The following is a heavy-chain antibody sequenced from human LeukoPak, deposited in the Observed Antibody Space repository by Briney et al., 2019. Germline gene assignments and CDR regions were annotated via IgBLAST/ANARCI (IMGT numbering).Heavy chain of an antibody. V-gene: IGHV4-4*02. CDR2: IYHSGST. Sequence: PSETQSLTCAVSGGSISSSNWWSWVRQPPGKGLEWIGEIYHSGSTNYNPSLKSRVTISVDKSKNQFSLNLSSVTAADTAVYYCARQEIGLRSFDPWGQGTLVTVSS. CDR3: ARQEIGLRSFDP. CDR1: GGSISSSNW. J-gene: IGHJ5*02. D-gene: IGHD3/OR15-3a*01.